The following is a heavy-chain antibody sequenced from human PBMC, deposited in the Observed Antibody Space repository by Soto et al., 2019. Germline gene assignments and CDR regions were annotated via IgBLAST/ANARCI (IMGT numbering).Heavy chain of an antibody. CDR1: GFTFTSYT. J-gene: IGHJ6*02. D-gene: IGHD2-2*01. Sequence: EVQLVESGGGLVKPGGSLRLSCAASGFTFTSYTLSWVRQAPGKGLEWVSSISDSSRYTSYADSVKGRFTISRDNAKNSLYLQLNSLRAEDTALYYCARAEGGCSSTSCHSYGMDVWGQGTTVTVSS. CDR2: ISDSSRYT. V-gene: IGHV3-21*01. CDR3: ARAEGGCSSTSCHSYGMDV.